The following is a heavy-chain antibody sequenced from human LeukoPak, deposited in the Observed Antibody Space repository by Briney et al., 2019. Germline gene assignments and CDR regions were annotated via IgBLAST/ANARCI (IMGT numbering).Heavy chain of an antibody. D-gene: IGHD5-18*01. J-gene: IGHJ5*02. CDR1: GFTFSSYG. Sequence: PGRSQRLSCAASGFTFSSYGMHWVRQAPGKGLEWVAVISYDGSNKYYADSVKGRFTISRDNSKNTLYLQMNSLRAEDTAVYYCAKGPRGYSSGYMWFDPWGQGTLVTVSS. V-gene: IGHV3-30*18. CDR2: ISYDGSNK. CDR3: AKGPRGYSSGYMWFDP.